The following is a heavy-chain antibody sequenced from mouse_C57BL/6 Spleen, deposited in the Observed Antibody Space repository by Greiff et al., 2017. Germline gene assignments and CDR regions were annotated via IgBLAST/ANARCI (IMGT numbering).Heavy chain of an antibody. D-gene: IGHD4-1*01. Sequence: VQLKQSGAELVKPGASVKLSCKASGYTFTEYTIHWVKQRSGQGLEWIGWFYPGSGSIKYNEKFKDKATLTADKSSSTVYMELSRLTSEDSAVYVCARHEDNWDKGKNYCDYWGQGTTLTVSS. J-gene: IGHJ2*01. CDR1: GYTFTEYT. V-gene: IGHV1-62-2*01. CDR2: FYPGSGSI. CDR3: ARHEDNWDKGKNYCDY.